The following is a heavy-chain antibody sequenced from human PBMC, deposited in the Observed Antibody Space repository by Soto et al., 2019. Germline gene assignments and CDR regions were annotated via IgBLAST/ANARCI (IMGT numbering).Heavy chain of an antibody. J-gene: IGHJ4*02. V-gene: IGHV3-23*01. CDR2: INTAGTT. CDR1: GFTFTTYA. Sequence: EVQLLESGGGLVQPGGSLRLSCAASGFTFTTYAMTWVRQAPGKGLEWLSAINTAGTTYYADSVKGRFTISRDNAKNPRYLQMNGLRVEDTAVYYCAKDWYEDSWGQGTLVTVSS. CDR3: AKDWYEDS. D-gene: IGHD6-13*01.